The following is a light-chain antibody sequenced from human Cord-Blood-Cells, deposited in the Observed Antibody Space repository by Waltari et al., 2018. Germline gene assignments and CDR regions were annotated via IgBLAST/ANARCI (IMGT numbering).Light chain of an antibody. CDR3: QQLNSYPLT. J-gene: IGKJ4*01. V-gene: IGKV1-9*01. Sequence: DIQLTQSPSFLSASVGDRVTITCRASQGISSYLAWYQQKPGKVPKLLSYAASTLQSGVPSRFSGSGSGTEFTLTISSLQPEDFATYYCQQLNSYPLTFGGGTKVEIK. CDR2: AAS. CDR1: QGISSY.